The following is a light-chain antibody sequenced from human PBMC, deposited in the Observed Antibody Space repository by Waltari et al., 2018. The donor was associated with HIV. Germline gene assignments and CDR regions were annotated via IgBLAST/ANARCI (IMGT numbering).Light chain of an antibody. CDR3: QAWDSNTGV. V-gene: IGLV3-1*01. CDR2: VDT. Sequence: SYELTQPPSVSVSPGQTASITCSGDKLGDKYAYWYQQKPGQSPGLVIYVDTKRPSGIPEPVSGSNSGNTATLTISGTQAMDEADYYCQAWDSNTGVFGGGTKLTVL. CDR1: KLGDKY. J-gene: IGLJ2*01.